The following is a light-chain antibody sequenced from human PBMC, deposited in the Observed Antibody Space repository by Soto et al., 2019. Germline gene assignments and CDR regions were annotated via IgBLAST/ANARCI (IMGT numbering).Light chain of an antibody. CDR2: GGS. CDR3: QQYNNWPPWT. CDR1: QNIINN. V-gene: IGKV3-15*01. J-gene: IGKJ1*01. Sequence: EIVMTQSPATLSVSPGERATLSCRASQNIINNLAWYQQKPGQAPRLLMYGGSTRATGIPARFSGSGSGTEFSLTISSLQSEDIAVYYCQQYNNWPPWTFGQGTKVEIK.